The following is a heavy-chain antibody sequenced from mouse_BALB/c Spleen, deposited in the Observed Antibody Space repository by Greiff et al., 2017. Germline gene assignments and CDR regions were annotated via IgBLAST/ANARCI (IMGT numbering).Heavy chain of an antibody. CDR2: INSNGGST. V-gene: IGHV5-6-3*01. CDR3: ARENYGSSYAY. J-gene: IGHJ3*01. CDR1: GFTFSSYG. Sequence: EVQLVESGGGLVQPGGSLKLSCAASGFTFSSYGMSWVRQTPDKRLELVATINSNGGSTYYPDSVKGRFTISRDNAKNTLYLQMSSLKSEDTAMYYCARENYGSSYAYWGQGTLVTVSA. D-gene: IGHD1-1*01.